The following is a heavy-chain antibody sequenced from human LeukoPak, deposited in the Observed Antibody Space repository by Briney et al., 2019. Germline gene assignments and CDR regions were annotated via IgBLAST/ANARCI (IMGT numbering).Heavy chain of an antibody. D-gene: IGHD3-22*01. Sequence: GGSLRLSCAASGFTFSSYWMSWVRQAPGKGLEWVANIKQDGSQKFYVDSVKGRFTISRDNAKKSLYLQMNSLRVEDTALYYCARGDYYDSSGYFIDAFDIWGQGTMVTVSS. J-gene: IGHJ3*02. CDR1: GFTFSSYW. CDR3: ARGDYYDSSGYFIDAFDI. CDR2: IKQDGSQK. V-gene: IGHV3-7*01.